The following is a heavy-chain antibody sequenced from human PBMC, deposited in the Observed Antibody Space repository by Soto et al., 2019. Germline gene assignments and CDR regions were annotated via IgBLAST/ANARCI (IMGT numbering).Heavy chain of an antibody. CDR1: GFTFSSYA. Sequence: EVQLLESGGGLVQPGGSLRLSCAASGFTFSSYAMSWVRQAPGKGLEWVSAISGSGGSTYYADSVKGRFTISRDHSKNPLYLQKISRKSEDTAVYYCPKDAWVRKYKLLLDTFDIWGHGTMVTASS. CDR3: PKDAWVRKYKLLLDTFDI. D-gene: IGHD2-2*01. J-gene: IGHJ3*02. CDR2: ISGSGGST. V-gene: IGHV3-23*01.